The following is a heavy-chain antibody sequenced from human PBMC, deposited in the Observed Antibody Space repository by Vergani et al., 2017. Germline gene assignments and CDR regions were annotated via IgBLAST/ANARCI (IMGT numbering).Heavy chain of an antibody. CDR3: AKGRSRGVSDY. CDR1: GFTFSSYA. V-gene: IGHV3-33*06. Sequence: QVQLVESGGGVVQPGRSLRLSCAASGFTFSSYAIHGVRQVPGTGLEWVAVIWYDGSNKYYADSVKGRFTISRDNSKNTLYLQMNSLRAEDTAVYYCAKGRSRGVSDYWGQGTLVTVSS. CDR2: IWYDGSNK. D-gene: IGHD2-21*01. J-gene: IGHJ4*02.